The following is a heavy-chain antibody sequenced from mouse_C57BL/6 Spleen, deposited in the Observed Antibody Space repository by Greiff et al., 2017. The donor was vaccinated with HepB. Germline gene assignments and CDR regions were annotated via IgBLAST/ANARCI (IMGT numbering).Heavy chain of an antibody. V-gene: IGHV14-4*01. CDR2: IDPENGDT. Sequence: EVQLQQSGAELVRPGASVKLSCTASGFNIKDDYMHWVKQRPEQGLEWIGWIDPENGDTEYASKFQGKATITADTSSNTAYLQLSILTSEDTAVFYCTATVVTYFDYWGQGTTLTVSS. D-gene: IGHD1-1*01. CDR1: GFNIKDDY. J-gene: IGHJ2*01. CDR3: TATVVTYFDY.